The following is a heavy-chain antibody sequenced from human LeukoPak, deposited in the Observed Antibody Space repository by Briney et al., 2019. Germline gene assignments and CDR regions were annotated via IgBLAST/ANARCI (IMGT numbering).Heavy chain of an antibody. CDR1: GGSISSSSYY. CDR2: IYYSGST. J-gene: IGHJ4*02. CDR3: ARGRKGYSYGSHTFDY. Sequence: SETLSLTCTVSGGSISSSSYYWGWIRQPPGKGLEWIGSIYYSGSTNYNPSLKSRVTISVDTSKNQFSLKLSSVTAADTAVYYCARGRKGYSYGSHTFDYWGQGTLVTVSS. V-gene: IGHV4-39*07. D-gene: IGHD5-18*01.